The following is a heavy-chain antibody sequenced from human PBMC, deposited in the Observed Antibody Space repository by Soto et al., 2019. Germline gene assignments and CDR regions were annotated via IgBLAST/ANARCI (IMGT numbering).Heavy chain of an antibody. Sequence: QLQLQESGPGLVKPSETLSLTCTVSGGSISSSSYYWGWIRQPPGKGLEWIGSIYYSGSTYYNPSLKSRVTISVDTSKNQFSLKLSSVTAADTAVYYCARHEVRGEDDPWGLNVFFDIWGQGTMVTVSS. CDR2: IYYSGST. CDR1: GGSISSSSYY. CDR3: ARHEVRGEDDPWGLNVFFDI. D-gene: IGHD3-10*01. V-gene: IGHV4-39*01. J-gene: IGHJ3*02.